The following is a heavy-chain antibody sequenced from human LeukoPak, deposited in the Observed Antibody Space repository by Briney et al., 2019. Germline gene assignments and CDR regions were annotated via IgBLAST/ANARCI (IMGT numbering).Heavy chain of an antibody. D-gene: IGHD2/OR15-2a*01. CDR2: IYSSGST. CDR1: GGSMSNSY. V-gene: IGHV4-4*07. Sequence: PSETLSLTCAVSGGSMSNSYWSWIRQPAGKGLEWIGRIYSSGSTNYNPSLKSRVTMSVDTSTNQFSLKLTSVTAADTGIYYCGRDPNRSTWGQGILVTVSS. J-gene: IGHJ5*02. CDR3: GRDPNRST.